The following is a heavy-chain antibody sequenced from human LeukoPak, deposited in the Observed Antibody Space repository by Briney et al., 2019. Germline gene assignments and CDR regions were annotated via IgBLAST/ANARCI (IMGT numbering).Heavy chain of an antibody. Sequence: SETLSLTCTVSGGSISSYYWSWIRQPPGKGLEWIGYIYYSGSTYYNPSLKSRVTISVDTSKNQFSLKLSSVTAADTAVYYCARDRVGVAGYYYYGMDVWGQGTTVTVSS. V-gene: IGHV4-59*12. CDR3: ARDRVGVAGYYYYGMDV. J-gene: IGHJ6*02. CDR2: IYYSGST. D-gene: IGHD6-19*01. CDR1: GGSISSYY.